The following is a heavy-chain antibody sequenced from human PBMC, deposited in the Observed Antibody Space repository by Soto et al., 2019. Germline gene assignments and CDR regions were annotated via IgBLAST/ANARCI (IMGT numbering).Heavy chain of an antibody. J-gene: IGHJ6*02. CDR3: AKVTGYCSSSSGSRENYYYYGLYV. Sequence: GGSLRLSCAASGFTFSSYGMHWVRQAPGKGLEWVAVISYDGGNKYYGDSVKGRFSTSRDNPKNTLYLQMNSRRPEDTAVYYCAKVTGYCSSSSGSRENYYYYGLYVWGQGTTVTVSS. D-gene: IGHD2-2*01. CDR1: GFTFSSYG. V-gene: IGHV3-30*18. CDR2: ISYDGGNK.